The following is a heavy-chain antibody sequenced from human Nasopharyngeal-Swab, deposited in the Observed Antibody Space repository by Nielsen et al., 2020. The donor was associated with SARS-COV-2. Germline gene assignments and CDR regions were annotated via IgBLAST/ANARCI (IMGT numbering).Heavy chain of an antibody. CDR1: GFTFSTYA. CDR2: IDAGGGNT. Sequence: GGSLRLSCAASGFTFSTYAMTWVRQAPGKGLEWVSTIDAGGGNTWYADSVKGRFTISRDNSKNTLYLQMNSLRAEDTAVYYCAKGRYTMSYYYYMDVWGKGTTVTVSS. D-gene: IGHD3-22*01. CDR3: AKGRYTMSYYYYMDV. J-gene: IGHJ6*03. V-gene: IGHV3-23*01.